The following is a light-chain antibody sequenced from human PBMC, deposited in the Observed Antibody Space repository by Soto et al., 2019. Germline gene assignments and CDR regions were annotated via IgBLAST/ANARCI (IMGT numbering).Light chain of an antibody. CDR3: QHYYSTPPT. V-gene: IGKV4-1*01. CDR1: QSVLYSSNNKDF. Sequence: DIVMTQSPDSLAVSLGERATINCKSSQSVLYSSNNKDFLAWYQQKPGQPPKLLIYWASTRESGVPDRFSGSGSGTDFTLTISSLQAEDLAVYYCQHYYSTPPTFGQGTKVEIK. J-gene: IGKJ1*01. CDR2: WAS.